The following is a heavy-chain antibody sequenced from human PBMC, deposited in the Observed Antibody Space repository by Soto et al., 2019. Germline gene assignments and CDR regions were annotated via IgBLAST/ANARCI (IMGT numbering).Heavy chain of an antibody. Sequence: ASVKVSCKASGYTFTSYYMHWVRQAPGQGLEWMGIINPSGGSTSYAQKFQGRVTMTRDTSTSTVYMELSSLRSEDTAVYYCARGVFCSSTSCPSRYYYRGVGGKGTRVTVPS. D-gene: IGHD2-2*01. J-gene: IGHJ6*03. V-gene: IGHV1-46*03. CDR3: ARGVFCSSTSCPSRYYYRGV. CDR2: INPSGGST. CDR1: GYTFTSYY.